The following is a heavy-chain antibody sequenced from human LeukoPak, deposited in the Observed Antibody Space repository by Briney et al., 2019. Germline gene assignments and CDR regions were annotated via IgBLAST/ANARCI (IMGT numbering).Heavy chain of an antibody. D-gene: IGHD3-22*01. CDR2: IYYSGST. Sequence: WIRXXXXXGLXGIGYIYYSGSTNYNPSLKSRVTISVDTSKNQFSLKLSSVTAADTAAYYCAREMVHYYDSSGPDYWGQGTLVTVSS. CDR3: AREMVHYYDSSGPDY. J-gene: IGHJ4*02. V-gene: IGHV4-59*01.